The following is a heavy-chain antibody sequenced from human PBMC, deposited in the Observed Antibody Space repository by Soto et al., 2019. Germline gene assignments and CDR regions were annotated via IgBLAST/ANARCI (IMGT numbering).Heavy chain of an antibody. J-gene: IGHJ6*02. CDR3: ARHGFGPLHGLVDV. CDR2: INYDGYS. Sequence: QVQLQESGPGLVKPSETLSLTCTVSGGSITNYYCSWFRQPPGKGLEWIGYINYDGYSAYNLSLMRRAPLSMDASKTQFSLMLESVTATDTAVYFCARHGFGPLHGLVDVWGPGTTVIVSS. V-gene: IGHV4-59*08. D-gene: IGHD3-10*01. CDR1: GGSITNYY.